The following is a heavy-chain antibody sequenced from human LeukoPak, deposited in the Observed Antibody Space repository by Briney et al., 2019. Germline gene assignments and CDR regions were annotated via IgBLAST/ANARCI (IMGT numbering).Heavy chain of an antibody. CDR1: GGSISSSSYY. J-gene: IGHJ3*02. CDR2: IYYSGST. V-gene: IGHV4-39*01. D-gene: IGHD6-13*01. CDR3: ARHMGPYSSSWYAAFDI. Sequence: PSETLSLTCTVSGGSISSSSYYWGWIRQPPGKGLEWIGSIYYSGSTYYNPSLKSRVTISVDTSENQFSLKLSSVTAADTAVYYCARHMGPYSSSWYAAFDIWGQGTMVTVSS.